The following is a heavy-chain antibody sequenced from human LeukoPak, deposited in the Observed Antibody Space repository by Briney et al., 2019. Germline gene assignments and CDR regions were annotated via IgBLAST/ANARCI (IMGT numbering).Heavy chain of an antibody. CDR3: ARIHKYCTDGVCSDY. Sequence: ASVKVSCKASGYTFTSYYMHWVRQAPGQGLEWMGIINPSDGTTSYAQKFQGRVTMTRDTSTSTVYMELSSLRSEDTAVFYCARIHKYCTDGVCSDYWGQGTLVTVS. V-gene: IGHV1-46*01. CDR1: GYTFTSYY. J-gene: IGHJ4*02. CDR2: INPSDGTT. D-gene: IGHD2-8*01.